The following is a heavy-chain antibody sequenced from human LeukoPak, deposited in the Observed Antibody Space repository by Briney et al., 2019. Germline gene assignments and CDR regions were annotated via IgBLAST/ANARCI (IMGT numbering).Heavy chain of an antibody. CDR3: AKDHAGGVATISDY. V-gene: IGHV3-23*01. D-gene: IGHD5-12*01. J-gene: IGHJ4*02. Sequence: GGSLRLSCAASGFTFSSYAMSWVRQAPGKGLEWVSAISGSGGSTYYADSVKGRFTISRDNSKNTLYLQMNSLRAEDTAVYYCAKDHAGGVATISDYWGQGTLVTVSS. CDR1: GFTFSSYA. CDR2: ISGSGGST.